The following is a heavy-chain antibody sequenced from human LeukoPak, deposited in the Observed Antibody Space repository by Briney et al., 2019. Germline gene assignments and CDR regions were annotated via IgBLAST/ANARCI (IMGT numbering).Heavy chain of an antibody. CDR2: IRYDGSNK. Sequence: PGGSLRLSCATSGFTFSNYGMHWVRQAPGKGLEWVAFIRYDGSNKYYADSVKGRFTISRDNSKNTLYLQMNSLRAEDTAVYYCAVPPVSSGWYWGQGTLVTVSS. V-gene: IGHV3-30*02. D-gene: IGHD6-19*01. CDR3: AVPPVSSGWY. CDR1: GFTFSNYG. J-gene: IGHJ4*02.